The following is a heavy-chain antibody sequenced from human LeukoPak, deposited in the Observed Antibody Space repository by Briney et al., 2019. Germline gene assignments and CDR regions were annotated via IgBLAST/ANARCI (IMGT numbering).Heavy chain of an antibody. J-gene: IGHJ6*03. CDR3: ARDGRMDYYYYYYMDV. V-gene: IGHV3-30*04. Sequence: GGSLRLSCTASGFTFSSYAMHWVRQAPGKGLEWVAVISYDGSNKYYADSVKGRFTISRDNSKNTLYLQMNSLRAEDTAVYYCARDGRMDYYYYYYMDVWGKGTTVTVSS. CDR1: GFTFSSYA. CDR2: ISYDGSNK.